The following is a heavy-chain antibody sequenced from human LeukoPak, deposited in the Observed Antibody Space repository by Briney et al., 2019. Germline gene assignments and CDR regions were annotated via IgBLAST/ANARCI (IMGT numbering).Heavy chain of an antibody. CDR2: IFYTGST. CDR1: GGSISSSSYY. D-gene: IGHD6-13*01. J-gene: IGHJ4*02. V-gene: IGHV4-39*01. CDR3: ARGLIAAAGRGRKHYFDY. Sequence: PSETLSLTCTVSGGSISSSSYYWGWIRQAPGKGLQWIGSIFYTGSTYYNPSLKSRVTISVDTSKNQFSLNVSSVTAADTAVYYCARGLIAAAGRGRKHYFDYWGQGTLVTVSS.